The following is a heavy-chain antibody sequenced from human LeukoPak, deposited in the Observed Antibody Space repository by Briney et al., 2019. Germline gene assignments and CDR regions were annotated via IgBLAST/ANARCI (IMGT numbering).Heavy chain of an antibody. D-gene: IGHD1-1*01. CDR1: GFTFSNYW. Sequence: GGSLRLSCVVSGFTFSNYWMSWVRQAPGKGLEWVANIKQDGSEKYYVDSVKGRFTISRDNAKNSLYLQMNSLGAEDTAVYYCARENWRSVDYWGQGTLVTVSS. CDR3: ARENWRSVDY. V-gene: IGHV3-7*01. CDR2: IKQDGSEK. J-gene: IGHJ4*02.